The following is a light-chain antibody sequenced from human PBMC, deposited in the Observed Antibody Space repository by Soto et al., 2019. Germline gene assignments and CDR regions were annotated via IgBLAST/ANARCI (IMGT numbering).Light chain of an antibody. CDR3: SSYGASSTL. CDR2: DVS. CDR1: SSDICSSNY. Sequence: QSALTQPASLSGSPGQSITISCTGTSSDICSSNYVSWYQQHPGKAPKLMIFDVSYRPSGISDRFSGSKSGNTASLTISGLQHEDEADYYCSSYGASSTLFGGGTKLTVL. J-gene: IGLJ3*02. V-gene: IGLV2-14*03.